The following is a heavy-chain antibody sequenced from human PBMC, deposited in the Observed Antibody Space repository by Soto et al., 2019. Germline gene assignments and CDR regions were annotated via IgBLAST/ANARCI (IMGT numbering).Heavy chain of an antibody. D-gene: IGHD4-17*01. V-gene: IGHV3-30*18. CDR3: AKEDKAVTMDV. Sequence: QVQLVESGGGVVQPGRSLRLSCAASGFTFSSYGMHWVRQAPGKGLEWVAVISYDGSNKYYADSVKGRFTISRDNSKNTLYLQMNSLRAEDTAVYYCAKEDKAVTMDVWGHGTTVTVSS. J-gene: IGHJ6*02. CDR2: ISYDGSNK. CDR1: GFTFSSYG.